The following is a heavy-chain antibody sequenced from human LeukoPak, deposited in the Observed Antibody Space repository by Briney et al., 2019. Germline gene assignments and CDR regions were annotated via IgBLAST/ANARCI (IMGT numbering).Heavy chain of an antibody. V-gene: IGHV1-2*04. CDR3: AGEDGDYVSQYYFDY. J-gene: IGHJ4*02. CDR2: INPNSGGT. CDR1: GYTFTGYY. Sequence: ASVKVSCKASGYTFTGYYMHWVRQAPGQGLEWMGWINPNSGGTNYAQKFQGWVAMTRDTSISTAYMELSRLRSDDTAVYYCAGEDGDYVSQYYFDYWGQGTLVTVSS. D-gene: IGHD4-17*01.